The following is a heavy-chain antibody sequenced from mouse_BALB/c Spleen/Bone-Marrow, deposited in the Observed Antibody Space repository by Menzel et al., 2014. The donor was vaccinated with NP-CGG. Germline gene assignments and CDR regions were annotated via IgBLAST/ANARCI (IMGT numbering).Heavy chain of an antibody. D-gene: IGHD2-4*01. CDR2: ISSGGSYT. V-gene: IGHV5-6*02. Sequence: DVMLVESGGDLVKPGGSLKLSCAASGFTFSNYGMSWVRQTPDKRLEWVATISSGGSYTYYPDSVKGRFTISRDNAKNTLYLQMSSLKSEDTAMYYCARRRDYDYFDYWGQGTTLTVPS. CDR1: GFTFSNYG. CDR3: ARRRDYDYFDY. J-gene: IGHJ2*01.